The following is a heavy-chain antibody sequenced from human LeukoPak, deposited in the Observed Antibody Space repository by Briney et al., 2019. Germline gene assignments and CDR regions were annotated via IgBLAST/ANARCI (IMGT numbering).Heavy chain of an antibody. Sequence: SETLSLTCAVSGYSISSGYYWGWIRQPPGKGLEWIGSIYHSGSTYYNPSLKSRVTISVDTSKNQFSLKLSSVTAADTAVYYYARQRYQLLPEYYYYYYMDVWGKGTTVTVSS. D-gene: IGHD2-2*01. J-gene: IGHJ6*03. CDR1: GYSISSGYY. CDR2: IYHSGST. CDR3: ARQRYQLLPEYYYYYYMDV. V-gene: IGHV4-38-2*01.